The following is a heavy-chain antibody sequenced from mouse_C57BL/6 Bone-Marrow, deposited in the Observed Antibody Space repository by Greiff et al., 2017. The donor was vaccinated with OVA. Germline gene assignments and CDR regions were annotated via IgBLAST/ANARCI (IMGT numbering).Heavy chain of an antibody. J-gene: IGHJ1*03. V-gene: IGHV1-15*01. CDR1: GYTFHDYE. CDR2: IDPETGGT. CDR3: TRGPEKYCDV. Sequence: QVQLQQSGAELVRPGASVTLSCKASGYTFHDYEMHWVKQTPVHGLEWIGAIDPETGGTAYNQKFQGKAILTADKSSITAYMELRILTSEDSAVYYCTRGPEKYCDVWGTGTTVTVSS.